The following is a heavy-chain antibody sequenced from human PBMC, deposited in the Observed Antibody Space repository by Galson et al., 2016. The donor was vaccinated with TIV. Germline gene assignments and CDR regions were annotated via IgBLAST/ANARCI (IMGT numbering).Heavy chain of an antibody. CDR1: GFTFSDYW. V-gene: IGHV3-7*03. D-gene: IGHD2-15*01. Sequence: SLRLSCAASGFTFSDYWMTWVRLTPGKGLEWVANIKEDGREEYYVDSVTGRFTVSRDNARNSLFLQMTSLRAEDTAIYYCAREKAVGPALLDSWGQGVPVIVSP. CDR3: AREKAVGPALLDS. J-gene: IGHJ4*02. CDR2: IKEDGREE.